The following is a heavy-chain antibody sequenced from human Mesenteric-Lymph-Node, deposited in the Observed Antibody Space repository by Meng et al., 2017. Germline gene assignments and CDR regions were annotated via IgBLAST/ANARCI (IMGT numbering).Heavy chain of an antibody. CDR1: GYTLTELS. D-gene: IGHD6-19*01. CDR3: ATAFPLAGHDAFDI. V-gene: IGHV1-24*01. CDR2: FDPEDGET. Sequence: ASVKVSCKVSGYTLTELSMHWVRQAPGKELEWMGGFDPEDGETIYAQKFQGRVTMTEDTSTDTAYMELSSLRSEDTAVYYCATAFPLAGHDAFDIWGQGTMVTVSS. J-gene: IGHJ3*02.